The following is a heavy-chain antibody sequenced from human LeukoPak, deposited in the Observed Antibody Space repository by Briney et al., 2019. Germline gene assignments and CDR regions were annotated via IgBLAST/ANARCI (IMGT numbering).Heavy chain of an antibody. CDR3: ARQRGWYDLYAFDI. CDR1: GYCFTSYW. J-gene: IGHJ3*02. D-gene: IGHD6-19*01. V-gene: IGHV5-51*01. CDR2: IYPGDSDT. Sequence: GESLKISCKGSGYCFTSYWIGWVRQMPGKGLEGMGIIYPGDSDTRYSPSSQGHVTISADKSISTAYLQWSSLKASDTAMYYCARQRGWYDLYAFDIWGQGTMVTVSS.